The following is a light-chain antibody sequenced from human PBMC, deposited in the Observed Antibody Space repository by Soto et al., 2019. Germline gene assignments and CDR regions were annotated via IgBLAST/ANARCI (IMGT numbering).Light chain of an antibody. Sequence: QSVLTQPPSVSAAAGQKVTISCSGSSSNIGNTDVSWYQQLPGAAPKLLIYDNTKRPSGIPDRFSGSKSGSSATLGISGLQTGDEADYYCGTWDSSLSAGVFGGGTKVTVL. CDR2: DNT. CDR1: SSNIGNTD. V-gene: IGLV1-51*01. J-gene: IGLJ3*02. CDR3: GTWDSSLSAGV.